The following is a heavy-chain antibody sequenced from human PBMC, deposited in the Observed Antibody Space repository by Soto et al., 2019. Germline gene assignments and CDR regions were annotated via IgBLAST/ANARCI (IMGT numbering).Heavy chain of an antibody. V-gene: IGHV3-53*04. CDR1: GFTVSSNY. CDR2: IYSGGST. J-gene: IGHJ4*02. D-gene: IGHD6-19*01. CDR3: ASGSYIAVALFDY. Sequence: EVQLVESGGGLVQPGGSLRLSCAASGFTVSSNYMSWVRQAPGKGLEWVSVIYSGGSTYYADSVKGRFTISRHNSKNTLYLQMNSLRAEDTAVYYCASGSYIAVALFDYWGKGTLVTVSS.